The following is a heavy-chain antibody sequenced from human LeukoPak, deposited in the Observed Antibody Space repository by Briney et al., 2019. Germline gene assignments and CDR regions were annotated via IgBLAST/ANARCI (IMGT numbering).Heavy chain of an antibody. J-gene: IGHJ4*02. V-gene: IGHV4-39*07. CDR1: GGSISSSSYY. D-gene: IGHD5-18*01. CDR2: IYYSGST. CDR3: ARVFLGGYSYGTLY. Sequence: SETLSLTCTVSGGSISSSSYYWGWIRQPPGKGLEWIGSIYYSGSTYYNPSLKSRVTISVDTSKNQFSLKLSSVTAADTAVYYCARVFLGGYSYGTLYWGQGTLVTVSS.